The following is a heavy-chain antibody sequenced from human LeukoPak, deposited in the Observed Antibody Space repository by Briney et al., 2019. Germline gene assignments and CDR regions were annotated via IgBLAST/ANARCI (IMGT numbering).Heavy chain of an antibody. CDR3: ARVFGSSGAFDI. CDR2: IYYSGST. CDR1: GGSISSSSYY. V-gene: IGHV4-39*07. J-gene: IGHJ3*02. Sequence: PSETLSLTCTVSGGSISSSSYYWGWIRQPPGKGLEWIGSIYYSGSTYYNPSLKSRVTISVDTSKNQFSLKLSSVTAADTAVYYCARVFGSSGAFDIWGQGTMVTVSS. D-gene: IGHD6-6*01.